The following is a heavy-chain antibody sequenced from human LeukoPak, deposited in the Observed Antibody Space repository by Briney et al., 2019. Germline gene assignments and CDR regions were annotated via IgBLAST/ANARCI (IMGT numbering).Heavy chain of an antibody. CDR2: ISSSSSTI. CDR1: GFTFSSYS. V-gene: IGHV3-48*01. Sequence: GGSLRLSCAASGFTFSSYSMNWVRQAPGKGLEWVSYISSSSSTIYYADSVKGRFTISRDNSKNTLYLQMNSLRAEDTAVYYCAKRTSYGDFDYWGQGTLVTVSS. J-gene: IGHJ4*02. D-gene: IGHD4-17*01. CDR3: AKRTSYGDFDY.